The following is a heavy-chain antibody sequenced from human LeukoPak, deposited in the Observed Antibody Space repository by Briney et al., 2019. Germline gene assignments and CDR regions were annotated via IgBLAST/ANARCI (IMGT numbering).Heavy chain of an antibody. CDR3: ASANSIVRNAFDI. J-gene: IGHJ3*02. CDR1: GGSISSSNW. V-gene: IGHV4-4*02. Sequence: NPSGTLSLTCAVSGGSISSSNWWSWVRQPPGKGLEWIGEIYHSGSTNYNPTLTSRVTISVDKSKNQFSLKLSSVTAADTAVYYCASANSIVRNAFDIWGQGTMVTVSS. CDR2: IYHSGST. D-gene: IGHD1-26*01.